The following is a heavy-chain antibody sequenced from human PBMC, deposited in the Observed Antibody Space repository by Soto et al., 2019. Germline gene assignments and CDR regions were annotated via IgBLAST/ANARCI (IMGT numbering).Heavy chain of an antibody. V-gene: IGHV3-15*01. CDR2: IKSKTDGGTT. Sequence: GSLRLSCAASGFTFSNAWMSWVRQAPGKGLEWVGRIKSKTDGGTTDYAAPVKGRFTNSRDDSKNTLYLQMNSLKTEATAVYHCTTDPSPYYYDSSGYQSGPHDAFDIWGQRTMVPVSS. D-gene: IGHD3-22*01. CDR1: GFTFSNAW. J-gene: IGHJ3*02. CDR3: TTDPSPYYYDSSGYQSGPHDAFDI.